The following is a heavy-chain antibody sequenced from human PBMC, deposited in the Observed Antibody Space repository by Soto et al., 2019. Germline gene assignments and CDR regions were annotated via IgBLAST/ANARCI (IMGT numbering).Heavy chain of an antibody. Sequence: QVQLVESGGGVVQPGRSLRLSCAASGFTFSSYAMHWVRQAPGKGLEWVAVISYDGSNKYYADSVKGRFTISRDNSKNTLYLQMNSLRAEDTAVYYCARDLEHSSSSYWGQGTLVTVSS. CDR3: ARDLEHSSSSY. CDR1: GFTFSSYA. CDR2: ISYDGSNK. J-gene: IGHJ4*02. D-gene: IGHD6-13*01. V-gene: IGHV3-30-3*01.